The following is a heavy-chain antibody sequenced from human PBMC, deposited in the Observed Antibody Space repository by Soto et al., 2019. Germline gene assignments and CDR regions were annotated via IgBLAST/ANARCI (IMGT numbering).Heavy chain of an antibody. Sequence: QPGGSLRLSCAASGFTFSSYAMSWVRQAPGKGLEWVSAISGSGGSTYYADSVKGRFTISRDNSKNTLYLQMNSLRAEDTAVYYCAKVVSRGKGYYYYGMDVWGQGTTVTVSS. V-gene: IGHV3-23*01. J-gene: IGHJ6*02. CDR1: GFTFSSYA. CDR2: ISGSGGST. D-gene: IGHD3-16*01. CDR3: AKVVSRGKGYYYYGMDV.